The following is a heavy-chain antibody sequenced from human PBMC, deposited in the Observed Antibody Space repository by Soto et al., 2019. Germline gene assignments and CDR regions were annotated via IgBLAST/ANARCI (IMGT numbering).Heavy chain of an antibody. CDR1: GFTVSSNY. CDR3: ARSDEYSSSSYAVDY. J-gene: IGHJ4*02. CDR2: IYSGGST. D-gene: IGHD6-6*01. V-gene: IGHV3-66*01. Sequence: PGGSPRLSCAASGFTVSSNYMSWVRQAPGKGLEWVSVIYSGGSTYYADSVKGRFTISRDNSKNTLYLQMNSLRAEDTAVYYCARSDEYSSSSYAVDYWGQGTLVTVSS.